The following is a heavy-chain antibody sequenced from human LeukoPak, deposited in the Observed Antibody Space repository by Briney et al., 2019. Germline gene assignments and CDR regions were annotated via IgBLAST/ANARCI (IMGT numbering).Heavy chain of an antibody. Sequence: GGSLRLSCAASGFTFSSYAMHWVRQAPGKGLEWVAVISYDGSNKYYADSVKGRFTISRDNSKNTLYLQMNSLRAEDTAVYYSATLPAAIDYWGQGTLVTVSS. CDR3: ATLPAAIDY. V-gene: IGHV3-30-3*01. D-gene: IGHD2-2*01. CDR2: ISYDGSNK. J-gene: IGHJ4*02. CDR1: GFTFSSYA.